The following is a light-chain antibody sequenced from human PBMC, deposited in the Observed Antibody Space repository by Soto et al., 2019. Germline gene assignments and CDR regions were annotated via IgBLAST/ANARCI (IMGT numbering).Light chain of an antibody. J-gene: IGLJ1*01. CDR2: ANS. CDR1: SSNIGAGYD. Sequence: QSVLTQPPSVSGAPGQRVTISCTGSSSNIGAGYDVHWYQQLPGRAPKLLIYANSNRPSGVPDRFSGSRSGTSASLAITGLQVEDEADYSCQSYDSSLSGFDVFGTGTKVTVL. CDR3: QSYDSSLSGFDV. V-gene: IGLV1-40*01.